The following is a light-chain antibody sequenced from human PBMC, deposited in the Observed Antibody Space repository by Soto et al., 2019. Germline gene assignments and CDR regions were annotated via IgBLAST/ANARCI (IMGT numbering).Light chain of an antibody. CDR2: DAS. CDR3: QQYNNWPRT. Sequence: EIVMTQSPATLSVSPGERATLSCRASLSISSNLAWYQQKPGQAPSLLIYDASTRATGIPARFSGSGSGTELTITISSLQSADCEVYDCQQYNNWPRTFGLGTKVDIK. V-gene: IGKV3-15*01. CDR1: LSISSN. J-gene: IGKJ1*01.